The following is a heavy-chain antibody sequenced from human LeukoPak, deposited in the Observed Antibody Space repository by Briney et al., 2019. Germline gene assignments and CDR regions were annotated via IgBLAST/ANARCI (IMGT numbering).Heavy chain of an antibody. CDR3: ARDLGRDDYSNYATFDY. J-gene: IGHJ4*02. CDR1: GYTFTSYG. V-gene: IGHV1-18*01. CDR2: ISAYNGNT. Sequence: ASVKVSCKASGYTFTSYGISWVRQAPGQGLEWMGWISAYNGNTNYAQKLQGRVTMTTDTSTSTAYMELRSLRSDDTAVYYCARDLGRDDYSNYATFDYWGQGTLVTVSS. D-gene: IGHD4-11*01.